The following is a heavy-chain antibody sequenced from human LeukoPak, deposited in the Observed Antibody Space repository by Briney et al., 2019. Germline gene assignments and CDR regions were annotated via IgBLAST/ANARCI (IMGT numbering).Heavy chain of an antibody. CDR3: ARVEYTNSPGH. CDR1: GFSVSSNY. CDR2: ISSASGTK. Sequence: GGSLRLSCAASGFSVSSNYMNWVRQAPGKGLEWVSYISSASGTKEYADSVKGRFTISRDNAKNSLFLQMDSLRAQDTAIYYCARVEYTNSPGHGGLGTLVTVSS. J-gene: IGHJ4*02. D-gene: IGHD6-6*01. V-gene: IGHV3-48*01.